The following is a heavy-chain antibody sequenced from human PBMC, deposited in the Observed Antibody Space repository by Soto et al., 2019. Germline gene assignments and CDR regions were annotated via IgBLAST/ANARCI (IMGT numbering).Heavy chain of an antibody. V-gene: IGHV4-39*01. CDR2: IYYSGTT. D-gene: IGHD2-15*01. CDR1: GGSISSSSYY. CDR3: ARHKNYCSGGSCYSPGAFDI. Sequence: LRETLSLTCTVSGGSISSSSYYWGWIRQPPGKGLEWIATIYYSGTTYYYPSLKSRVTISVDTSKNQFSLTLSSVTAADTAVYYCARHKNYCSGGSCYSPGAFDIWGQGTMVTVSS. J-gene: IGHJ3*02.